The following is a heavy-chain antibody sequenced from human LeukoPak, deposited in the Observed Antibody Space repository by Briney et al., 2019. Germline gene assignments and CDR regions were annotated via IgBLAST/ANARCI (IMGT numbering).Heavy chain of an antibody. D-gene: IGHD3-22*01. Sequence: GGSLRLSCAASGFTFSSYAMSWVRQAPGKGLEWVSAISGSGGSTYYADSAKGRFTISRDNSKNTLYLQMNSLRAEDTAVYYCAKEYYYDSSGYLDYWGQGTLVTVSS. J-gene: IGHJ4*02. CDR2: ISGSGGST. CDR1: GFTFSSYA. CDR3: AKEYYYDSSGYLDY. V-gene: IGHV3-23*01.